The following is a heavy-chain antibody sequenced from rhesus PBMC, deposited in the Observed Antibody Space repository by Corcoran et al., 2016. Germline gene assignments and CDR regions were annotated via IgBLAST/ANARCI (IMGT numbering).Heavy chain of an antibody. CDR1: GFTFSSYG. V-gene: IGHV3S5*01. J-gene: IGHJ3*01. Sequence: EVQLVETGGGLVQPGWSMKLSCAASGFTFSSYGMSWVRQAPGKGLEWFSALNCGGVSKDYSDSMKGRFTSSRDNSKNTLSLQMNSLRAEDTAVYYCAWSGYSSWYLDAFDFWGQGLRVTVSS. D-gene: IGHD6-13*01. CDR2: LNCGGVSK. CDR3: AWSGYSSWYLDAFDF.